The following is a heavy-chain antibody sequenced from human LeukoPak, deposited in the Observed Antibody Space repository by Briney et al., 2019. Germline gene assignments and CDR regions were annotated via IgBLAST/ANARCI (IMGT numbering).Heavy chain of an antibody. CDR2: ISGSGGST. D-gene: IGHD3-3*01. CDR3: AKEGEYYDFWSGYYSVIYYFDY. V-gene: IGHV3-23*01. Sequence: PGGSLRLSCAACGFTFSSYAMSWLRQAPGKGLEWVSAISGSGGSTYYADSVKGRFTISRDNSKNTLYLQMNSLRAEDTAVYYCAKEGEYYDFWSGYYSVIYYFDYWGQGTLVTVSS. CDR1: GFTFSSYA. J-gene: IGHJ4*02.